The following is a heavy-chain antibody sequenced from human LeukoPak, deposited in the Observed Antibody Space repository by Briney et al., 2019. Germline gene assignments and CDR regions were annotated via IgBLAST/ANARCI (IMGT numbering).Heavy chain of an antibody. J-gene: IGHJ4*02. CDR2: IKQDGSEK. V-gene: IGHV3-7*03. CDR3: ARPALSTGGKFDY. Sequence: GGSLRLSCAAYGFTFSSYWMSWVRQAPGKGLEWVANIKQDGSEKYYVDSVKGRFTISRDNAKNSLYLQMNSLRAEDTAVYYCARPALSTGGKFDYWGQGTLVTVSS. CDR1: GFTFSSYW. D-gene: IGHD2-15*01.